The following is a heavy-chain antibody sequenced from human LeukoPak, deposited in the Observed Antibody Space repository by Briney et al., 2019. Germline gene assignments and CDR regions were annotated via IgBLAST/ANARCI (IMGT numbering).Heavy chain of an antibody. CDR3: ARARDYDILTTYYRGGTHRYFDL. Sequence: ASVKVSCKASGYTFTSYGISWVRQAPGQGLEWMGWISAYNGNRNYAQKIQGRVTMTTDTSTSTAYMELRSLRSDDTAVYYCARARDYDILTTYYRGGTHRYFDLWGRGTLVTVSS. CDR2: ISAYNGNR. J-gene: IGHJ2*01. CDR1: GYTFTSYG. D-gene: IGHD3-9*01. V-gene: IGHV1-18*01.